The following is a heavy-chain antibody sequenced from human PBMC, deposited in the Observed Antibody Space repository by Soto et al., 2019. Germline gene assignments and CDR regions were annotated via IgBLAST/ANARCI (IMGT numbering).Heavy chain of an antibody. CDR3: ASDIRNYFLAVDY. J-gene: IGHJ4*02. Sequence: SETLSLTCTVSGGSISSSSYYWGWIRQPPGKGLEWIGSIYYSGSTYYNPSLKSRVTISVDTSKNQFSLKLSSVTAADTAVYYCASDIRNYFLAVDYWGQGTLVTVSS. V-gene: IGHV4-39*01. CDR2: IYYSGST. CDR1: GGSISSSSYY. D-gene: IGHD1-7*01.